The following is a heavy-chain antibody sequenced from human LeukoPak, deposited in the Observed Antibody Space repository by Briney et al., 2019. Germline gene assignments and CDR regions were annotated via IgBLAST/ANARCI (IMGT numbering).Heavy chain of an antibody. J-gene: IGHJ5*02. CDR3: ARHGHDQLYP. CDR2: IFYSGST. Sequence: SETLSLTCTVSGGSISTSNYYWGWIRQPPGKGLEWIGNIFYSGSTYYSPSLRSRVTISLDTSRNQFSLKLSSVTAADTAVYYCARHGHDQLYPWGQGTLVTVSS. D-gene: IGHD1-1*01. CDR1: GGSISTSNYY. V-gene: IGHV4-39*01.